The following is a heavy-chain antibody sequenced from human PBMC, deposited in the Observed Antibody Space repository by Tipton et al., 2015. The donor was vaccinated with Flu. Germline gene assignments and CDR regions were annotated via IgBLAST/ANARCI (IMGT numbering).Heavy chain of an antibody. CDR3: AKDRPPQRWLQFGWFDP. CDR2: ISGSGGST. Sequence: GSLRLSCAASGFTFSSYAMSWVRQAPGKGLEWVSAISGSGGSTYCADSVKGRFTISRDNSKNTLYLQMNSLRAEDTAVYYCAKDRPPQRWLQFGWFDPWGQGTLVTVSS. CDR1: GFTFSSYA. D-gene: IGHD5-24*01. V-gene: IGHV3-23*01. J-gene: IGHJ5*02.